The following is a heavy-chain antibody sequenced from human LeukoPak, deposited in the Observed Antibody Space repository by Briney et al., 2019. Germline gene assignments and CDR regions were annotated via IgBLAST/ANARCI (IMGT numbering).Heavy chain of an antibody. Sequence: SETLSLTCSVSGGSISRDYWSWIRQPPGKGVEWIGYIYTSGSTNYNPSLKSRVTISVDTSKNQFSLKLSSVTAADTAVYYCARFSCGGDCYSDFWGQGTLVTVSS. J-gene: IGHJ4*02. V-gene: IGHV4-4*09. CDR1: GGSISRDY. CDR3: ARFSCGGDCYSDF. CDR2: IYTSGST. D-gene: IGHD2-21*02.